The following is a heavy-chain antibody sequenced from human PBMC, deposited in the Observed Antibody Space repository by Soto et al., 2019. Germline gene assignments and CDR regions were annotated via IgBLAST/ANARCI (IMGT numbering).Heavy chain of an antibody. J-gene: IGHJ4*02. CDR2: ISYDGSNK. CDR1: GFTFSSYG. V-gene: IGHV3-30*18. D-gene: IGHD2-2*01. CDR3: GKGAIVVVPAAVDY. Sequence: GSLRLSCAASGFTFSSYGMHWVRQAPGKGLEWVAVISYDGSNKYYADSVKGRFTISRDNSKNTLYLQMNSLRAEDTAVYYCGKGAIVVVPAAVDYWGQGTLVTVSS.